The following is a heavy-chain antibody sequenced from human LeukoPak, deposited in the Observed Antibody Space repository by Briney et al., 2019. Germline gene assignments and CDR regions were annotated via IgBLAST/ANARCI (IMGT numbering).Heavy chain of an antibody. CDR2: ISGSGDRA. D-gene: IGHD3-10*01. CDR1: GFTFSASA. V-gene: IGHV3-23*01. CDR3: AKKLRGSGSYEFDY. J-gene: IGHJ4*02. Sequence: PGGSLRLSCVASGFTFSASAMSWVRQAPGKGLEWVSAISGSGDRAFYADSVKGRFTISRDNSKNTLYLQINSLRVEDTAVYFCAKKLRGSGSYEFDYRGQGALVIVSS.